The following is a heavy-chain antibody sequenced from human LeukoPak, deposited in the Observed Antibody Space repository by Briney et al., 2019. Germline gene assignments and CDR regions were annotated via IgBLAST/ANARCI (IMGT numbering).Heavy chain of an antibody. Sequence: SETLSLTCAVYGGSFSGYYWSWIRQPPGKGLEWIGEINHSGSTNYNPSLKSRVTISVDTSKNQFSLKLSSVTAADTAVYYCAGKGNCSSTSCYSFWGQGTLVTVSS. CDR2: INHSGST. J-gene: IGHJ4*02. CDR3: AGKGNCSSTSCYSF. CDR1: GGSFSGYY. V-gene: IGHV4-34*01. D-gene: IGHD2-2*02.